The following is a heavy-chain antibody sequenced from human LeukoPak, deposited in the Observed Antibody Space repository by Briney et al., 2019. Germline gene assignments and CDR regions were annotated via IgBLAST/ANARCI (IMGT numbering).Heavy chain of an antibody. V-gene: IGHV3-23*01. CDR3: ARVAVAGPTGWFVS. Sequence: GGSLRLSCAASGFTFDDYGMHWVRQAPGKGLEWVSAISGSGGSTYYADSVKGRFSISRDNVDNVVHLQMSSLRNEDTAFYYCARVAVAGPTGWFVSWGQGTLVTVS. CDR2: ISGSGGST. CDR1: GFTFDDYG. D-gene: IGHD6-19*01. J-gene: IGHJ5*01.